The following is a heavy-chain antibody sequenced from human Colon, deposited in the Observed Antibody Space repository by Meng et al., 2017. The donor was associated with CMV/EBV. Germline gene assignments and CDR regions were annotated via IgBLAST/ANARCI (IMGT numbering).Heavy chain of an antibody. D-gene: IGHD6-6*01. V-gene: IGHV1-18*01. CDR2: IRADYVHT. CDR1: AYIFSSVG. Sequence: QPAATRKRSWAPGESYCKTSAYIFSSVGTSWVRQVSGPRRKWMGWIRADYVHTSTSQNVSDRGTMTTATSTCTHYMELRILRPDATAAYYCSRVYEYSSSWYMDYWGQGTLVTVSS. CDR3: SRVYEYSSSWYMDY. J-gene: IGHJ4*02.